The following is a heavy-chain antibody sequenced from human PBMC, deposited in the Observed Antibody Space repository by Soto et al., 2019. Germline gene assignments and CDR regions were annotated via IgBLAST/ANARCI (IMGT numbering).Heavy chain of an antibody. D-gene: IGHD3-10*01. V-gene: IGHV4-59*11. CDR1: GGSISSHY. CDR2: IHYSGST. J-gene: IGHJ4*02. Sequence: SETLSLTCTVSGGSISSHYWSWIRQPPGKGLEWIGYIHYSGSTNYNPSLKSRVTISVDTSKNQFSLKVSSVTAADTAVYYCARQRNYASGSSVDYWGQGTLVTVSS. CDR3: ARQRNYASGSSVDY.